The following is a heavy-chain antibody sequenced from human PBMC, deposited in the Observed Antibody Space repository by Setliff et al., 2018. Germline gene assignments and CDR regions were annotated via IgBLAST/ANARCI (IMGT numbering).Heavy chain of an antibody. CDR3: ARFCGRPSSGTCFDY. CDR2: IYPGDSDT. V-gene: IGHV5-51*01. D-gene: IGHD1-1*01. J-gene: IGHJ4*02. Sequence: GESLKISCKASGYTFTIDWIVWVRQMPGKGLEWMGTIYPGDSDTRYSPSFQGQVTLSVDKSINTAFLQWNSLKASDSGMYFCARFCGRPSSGTCFDYWGQGTPVTVSS. CDR1: GYTFTIDW.